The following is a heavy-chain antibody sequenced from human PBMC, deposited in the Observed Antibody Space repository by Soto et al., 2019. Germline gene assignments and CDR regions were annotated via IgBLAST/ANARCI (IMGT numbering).Heavy chain of an antibody. V-gene: IGHV1-69*12. D-gene: IGHD2-2*01. Sequence: QVQLVQSGAEVKKPGSSVKVSCKTSGGTFSSYAISWVRQAPGQGLEWMGGIIPISDTANYAQKFQGRVKITADESTSTADMELSSLRSEDTAVYYCARHDCISTSCYYYYYYSMDVWGQGTTVTVSS. J-gene: IGHJ6*02. CDR1: GGTFSSYA. CDR3: ARHDCISTSCYYYYYYSMDV. CDR2: IIPISDTA.